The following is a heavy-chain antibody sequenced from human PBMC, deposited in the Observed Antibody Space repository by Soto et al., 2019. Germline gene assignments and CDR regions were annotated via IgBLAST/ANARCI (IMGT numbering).Heavy chain of an antibody. D-gene: IGHD6-19*01. CDR1: GYSFTAYH. V-gene: IGHV1-2*02. CDR2: INPNDGGT. Sequence: VKVSCKASGYSFTAYHMHWLRQAPGQGPEWMGWINPNDGGTNYAQNFQGRVSMTRDTSSSTGYMELTGLRSDDTAVYYCARDTVDGTDFWGQGTLVTVSS. CDR3: ARDTVDGTDF. J-gene: IGHJ4*02.